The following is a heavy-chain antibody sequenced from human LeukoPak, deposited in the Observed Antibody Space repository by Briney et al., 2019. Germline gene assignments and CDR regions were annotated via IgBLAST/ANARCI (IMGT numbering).Heavy chain of an antibody. CDR1: GFTFSSYG. J-gene: IGHJ6*03. D-gene: IGHD2-2*01. CDR3: AKETQYQLPDYFFYYMDV. CDR2: IRYDGSNK. V-gene: IGHV3-30*02. Sequence: GGSLRLSXAASGFTFSSYGMHWVRQAPGKGLEWVAFIRYDGSNKDYADSVKGRFTISRDNSKNTLYLQMNSLRAEDTAVYYCAKETQYQLPDYFFYYMDVWGKGTTVIVSS.